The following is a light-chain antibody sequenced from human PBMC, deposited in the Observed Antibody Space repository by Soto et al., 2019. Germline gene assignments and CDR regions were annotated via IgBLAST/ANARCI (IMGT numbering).Light chain of an antibody. CDR2: GAS. CDR3: QQYNNWPPLP. J-gene: IGKJ4*01. V-gene: IGKV3-15*01. Sequence: EIVMTQSPATLSVSPGERATLSCRASQSVSSNLAWYQQKPGQAPRLLIYGASTRATGIPARFSGSGSGTEFTLAISGLQSEDCAVYYCQQYNNWPPLPFGGGTNVELK. CDR1: QSVSSN.